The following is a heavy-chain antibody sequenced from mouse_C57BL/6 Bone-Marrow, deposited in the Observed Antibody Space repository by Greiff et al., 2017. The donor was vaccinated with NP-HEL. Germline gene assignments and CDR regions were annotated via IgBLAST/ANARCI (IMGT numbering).Heavy chain of an antibody. Sequence: QVQLQQPGAELVKPGASVKMSCKASGYTFTSYWITWVKQRPGQGLEWIGDIYPGSGSTNYNEKFKSKATLTVDTSSSTAYMQLSSLTSEDSAVYYGARWYYGSSRYWYFDVWGTGTTVTVSS. CDR1: GYTFTSYW. D-gene: IGHD1-1*01. J-gene: IGHJ1*03. CDR2: IYPGSGST. V-gene: IGHV1-55*01. CDR3: ARWYYGSSRYWYFDV.